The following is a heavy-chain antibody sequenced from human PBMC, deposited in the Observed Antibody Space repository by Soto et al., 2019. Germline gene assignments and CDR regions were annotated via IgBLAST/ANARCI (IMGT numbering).Heavy chain of an antibody. CDR1: GYTFTSYA. CDR3: ARVVGIAVDDY. J-gene: IGHJ4*02. CDR2: INAGNGNT. D-gene: IGHD6-19*01. V-gene: IGHV1-3*01. Sequence: QVQLVQSGAEVKKPWASVKVSCKSSGYTFTSYAMHWVRQAPGQRLEWMGWINAGNGNTKYSQKFQGRVTITRDTSASKAYMELSSLRYEDTAVYYCARVVGIAVDDYWGQGTLVTVSS.